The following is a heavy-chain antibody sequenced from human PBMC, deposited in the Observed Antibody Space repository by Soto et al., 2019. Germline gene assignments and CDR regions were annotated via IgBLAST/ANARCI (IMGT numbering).Heavy chain of an antibody. Sequence: SETLSLTCTVSGGSISSYYWSWIRQPPGKGLEWIGYIYYSGSTNYNPSLKSRVTISVDASKNQFSLKLSSVTAADTAVYYCARASVLRGFLEWLLYFDYWGQGTLVTVSS. V-gene: IGHV4-59*08. J-gene: IGHJ4*02. CDR1: GGSISSYY. D-gene: IGHD3-3*01. CDR3: ARASVLRGFLEWLLYFDY. CDR2: IYYSGST.